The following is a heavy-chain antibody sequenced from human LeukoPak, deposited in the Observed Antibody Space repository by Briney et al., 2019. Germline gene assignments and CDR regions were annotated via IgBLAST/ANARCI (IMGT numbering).Heavy chain of an antibody. D-gene: IGHD1-26*01. V-gene: IGHV1-18*01. CDR2: ISAFNHNT. CDR3: ARNFGADY. Sequence: ASGKVSCKASGYTFTIYGINWWRQPPGQGLGGVGWISAFNHNTNHAYNLHGKVTMTTDTSRSTAYMALRSLRFDDTAVYYCARNFGADYWGQGTLVTVSS. CDR1: GYTFTIYG. J-gene: IGHJ4*01.